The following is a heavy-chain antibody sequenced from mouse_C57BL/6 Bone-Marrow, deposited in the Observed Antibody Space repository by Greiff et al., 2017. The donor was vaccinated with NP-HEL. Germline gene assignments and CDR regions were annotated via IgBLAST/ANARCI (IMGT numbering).Heavy chain of an antibody. CDR3: ARGIYYSNYEGYFDY. Sequence: VQLVESGAELVRPGASVKLSCKASGYTFTDYYINWVKQRPGQGLEWIARIYPGSGNTYYNEKFKGKATLTAEKSSSTAYMQLSSLTSEDSAVYFCARGIYYSNYEGYFDYWGQGTTLTVSS. CDR2: IYPGSGNT. V-gene: IGHV1-76*01. CDR1: GYTFTDYY. J-gene: IGHJ2*01. D-gene: IGHD2-5*01.